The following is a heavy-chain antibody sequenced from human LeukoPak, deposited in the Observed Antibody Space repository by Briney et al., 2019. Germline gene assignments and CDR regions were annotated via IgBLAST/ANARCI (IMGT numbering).Heavy chain of an antibody. V-gene: IGHV4-34*01. CDR3: AKSNGYGLVDI. CDR2: INHSGST. CDR1: GGSFSGYY. D-gene: IGHD3-10*01. Sequence: KPSETLSLTCAVYGGSFSGYYWSWIRQPPGKGLEWIGEINHSGSTNYSPSVKSRVTISLDTSRNQFSLKLNSVTAADTAVYYCAKSNGYGLVDIWGQGTMVTVSS. J-gene: IGHJ3*02.